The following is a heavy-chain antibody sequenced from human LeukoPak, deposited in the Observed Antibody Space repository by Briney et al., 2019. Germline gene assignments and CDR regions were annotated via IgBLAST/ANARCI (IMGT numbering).Heavy chain of an antibody. CDR1: GFTFSNFA. J-gene: IGHJ4*02. CDR3: ARQAPSLGWY. V-gene: IGHV3-23*01. Sequence: TGGSLRLSCAASGFTFSNFAMSWVRQAPGKGLECVSLISANGGATYYADSVKGRFTISRDNSKNTLYLQMNSLRAEDTAVYYCARQAPSLGWYWGQGALVTVSS. CDR2: ISANGGAT. D-gene: IGHD1-26*01.